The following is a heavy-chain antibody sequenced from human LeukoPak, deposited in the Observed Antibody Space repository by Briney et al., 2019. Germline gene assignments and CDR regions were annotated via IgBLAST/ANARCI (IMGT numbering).Heavy chain of an antibody. Sequence: PGGSLRLSCAASGFTFSSYSMNWVRQAPGKGLEWVSSISSSNIYYADSVKGRFIISRDNAKNCLYLQMNSLRAEDTALYYCAKSASSWPLYYFDYWGQGTLVTVSS. CDR3: AKSASSWPLYYFDY. CDR2: ISSSNI. J-gene: IGHJ4*02. V-gene: IGHV3-21*04. D-gene: IGHD6-13*01. CDR1: GFTFSSYS.